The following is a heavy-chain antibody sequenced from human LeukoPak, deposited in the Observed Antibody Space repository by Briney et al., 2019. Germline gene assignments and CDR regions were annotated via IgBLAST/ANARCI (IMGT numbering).Heavy chain of an antibody. CDR1: GGSFSGYY. CDR3: ARDLIAAEPL. V-gene: IGHV4-34*01. J-gene: IGHJ4*02. D-gene: IGHD6-13*01. Sequence: SETLSLTCAVYGGSFSGYYWSWIRQPPGKGLEWIGEIKHSGSTNYNPSLKSRVTISVDTSKNQFSLKLSSVTAADTAVYYCARDLIAAEPLWGQGTLVTVSS. CDR2: IKHSGST.